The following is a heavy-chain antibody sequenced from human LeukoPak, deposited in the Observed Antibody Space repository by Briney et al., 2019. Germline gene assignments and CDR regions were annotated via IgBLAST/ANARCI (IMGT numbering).Heavy chain of an antibody. CDR3: ARDPTSEISVPHYFDD. D-gene: IGHD5/OR15-5a*01. CDR1: DGAFSGYH. V-gene: IGHV4-34*01. J-gene: IGHJ4*02. Sequence: SETLSLTCAVYDGAFSGYHWNWIRQARGKGLEWIGEVNHRGMTNYNPSLKSRVIISADTSKNQFYLKLHSVTAADTAIYYCARDPTSEISVPHYFDDWGQGTLVTVSS. CDR2: VNHRGMT.